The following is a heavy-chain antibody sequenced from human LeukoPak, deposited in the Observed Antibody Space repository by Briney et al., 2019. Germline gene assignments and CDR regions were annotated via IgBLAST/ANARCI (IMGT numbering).Heavy chain of an antibody. V-gene: IGHV4-39*01. CDR3: TSGRFLEWLLYRYYFDY. D-gene: IGHD3-3*01. J-gene: IGHJ4*02. CDR1: GGSISSSSYY. Sequence: SETLSLTCTVSGGSISSSSYYWGWIRQPPGKGLEWIGSIYYSGSTYYSPSLKSRVTISVDTSKNQFSLKLSSVTAADTAVYYCTSGRFLEWLLYRYYFDYWGQGTLVTVSS. CDR2: IYYSGST.